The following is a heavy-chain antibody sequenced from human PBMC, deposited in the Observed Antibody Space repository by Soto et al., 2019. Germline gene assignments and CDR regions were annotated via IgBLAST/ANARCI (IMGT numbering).Heavy chain of an antibody. D-gene: IGHD3-10*01. Sequence: GASVNVSCKASGYTFTSYGISWVRQAPGQGLEWMGWISAYNGNTNYAQKLQGRVTMTTDTSTSTAYMELRSLRSDDTAVYYCARDPVLLWFGESLNWFDPWGQGTLVTVSS. CDR3: ARDPVLLWFGESLNWFDP. CDR2: ISAYNGNT. CDR1: GYTFTSYG. J-gene: IGHJ5*02. V-gene: IGHV1-18*01.